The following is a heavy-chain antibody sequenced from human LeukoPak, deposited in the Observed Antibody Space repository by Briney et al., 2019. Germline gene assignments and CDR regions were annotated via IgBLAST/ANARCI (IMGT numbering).Heavy chain of an antibody. D-gene: IGHD3-9*01. CDR3: ARDILTGYSADY. CDR1: GFTFNSYG. CDR2: IWYDGSNK. J-gene: IGHJ4*02. Sequence: GGSLRLSCAASGFTFNSYGMHWVRQAPGKGLEWVAVIWYDGSNKYYADSVKGRFTISRDNSKNTLYLQMNSLRAEDAAVYYCARDILTGYSADYWGQGTLVTVSS. V-gene: IGHV3-33*01.